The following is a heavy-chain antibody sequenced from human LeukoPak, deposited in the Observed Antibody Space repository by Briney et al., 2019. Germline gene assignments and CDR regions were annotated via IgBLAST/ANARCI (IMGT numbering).Heavy chain of an antibody. Sequence: GGSLRLSWAASGFSFSDAWMTWVRQAPGKGLEWVGRIKNKTDGATTDYAAPVQCRFTISRDDSKNTLDLQMNSLIIEDTAIYFCTTYGSGGNWFDSWGQGSLVTVSS. CDR1: GFSFSDAW. V-gene: IGHV3-15*01. D-gene: IGHD3-10*01. CDR2: IKNKTDGATT. CDR3: TTYGSGGNWFDS. J-gene: IGHJ5*01.